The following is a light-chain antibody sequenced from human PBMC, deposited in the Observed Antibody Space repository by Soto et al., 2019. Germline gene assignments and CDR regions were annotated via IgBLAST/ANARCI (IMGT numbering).Light chain of an antibody. J-gene: IGKJ4*01. CDR2: WAS. V-gene: IGKV4-1*01. CDR1: QSAFYSSSNKNF. Sequence: DIVMTQSPDSLAVSLGERATIHCKSSQSAFYSSSNKNFLAWYQQKPGQPPKLLIYWASLRESGVPDRFSGSGSGTDFTLTISSLQAGDVAVYYCQQYYSTPTFGGGTKVDI. CDR3: QQYYSTPT.